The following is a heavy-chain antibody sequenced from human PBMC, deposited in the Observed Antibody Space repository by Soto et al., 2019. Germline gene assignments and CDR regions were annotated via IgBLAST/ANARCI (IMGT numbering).Heavy chain of an antibody. Sequence: SETLSLTCTVSGGSISSGNFYWSWIRQPPGKGLEWIGYIYFSGSTSYSPSLKSRLTISLNTSNNQFSLKLTSVTAADTAVYYCAHDSHGGNTYFDIWGQGALGTVSS. CDR2: IYFSGST. CDR3: AHDSHGGNTYFDI. V-gene: IGHV4-31*03. J-gene: IGHJ4*01. D-gene: IGHD1-26*01. CDR1: GGSISSGNFY.